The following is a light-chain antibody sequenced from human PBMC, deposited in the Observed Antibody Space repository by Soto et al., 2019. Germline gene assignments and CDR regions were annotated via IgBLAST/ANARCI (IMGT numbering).Light chain of an antibody. CDR3: SSYTSSSTLL. J-gene: IGLJ2*01. V-gene: IGLV2-14*01. CDR2: DVS. CDR1: SSDVGGYNY. Sequence: QSVLTQPASVSGSPGQSITISCTGTSSDVGGYNYVSWYQQHPGKAPKLMIYDVSHRPSGVSDRFSASKSGNTASLTISGLLVEDEADYYCSSYTSSSTLLFGGGTKLTVL.